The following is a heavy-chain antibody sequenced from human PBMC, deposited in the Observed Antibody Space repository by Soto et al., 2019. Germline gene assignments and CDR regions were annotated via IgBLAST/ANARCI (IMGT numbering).Heavy chain of an antibody. CDR3: ARDRGSGNYGMDV. V-gene: IGHV3-21*01. Sequence: EVQLVESGGGLVKPGGSLRLSCAASGFTFSSYSMNWVRQAPGKGLEWVSSISSSSSYIYYADSVKGRFTISRDNAKNSLYLQMNSLRAEDTAVYYCARDRGSGNYGMDVWGQGTTVTVSS. CDR2: ISSSSSYI. CDR1: GFTFSSYS. D-gene: IGHD3-10*01. J-gene: IGHJ6*02.